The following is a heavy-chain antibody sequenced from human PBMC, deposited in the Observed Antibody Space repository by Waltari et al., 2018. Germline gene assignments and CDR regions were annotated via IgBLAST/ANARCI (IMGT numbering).Heavy chain of an antibody. D-gene: IGHD6-13*01. J-gene: IGHJ6*02. V-gene: IGHV4-31*03. Sequence: QVQLQESGPGLVKPSQTLSPPCTVSGGPISSGGYYWRWIRPPPGKGLEWIGYIYYSGSTYYNPSLKSRVTISVDTSKNQFSLKLSSVTAADTAVYYCARAQAGRYYYYYGMDVWGQGTTVTVSS. CDR3: ARAQAGRYYYYYGMDV. CDR1: GGPISSGGYY. CDR2: IYYSGST.